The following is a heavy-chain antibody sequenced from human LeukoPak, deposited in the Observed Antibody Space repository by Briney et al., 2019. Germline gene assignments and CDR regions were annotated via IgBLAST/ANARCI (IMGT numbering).Heavy chain of an antibody. Sequence: PGGSLRLSCAASGFTFSSYGMHWVRQAPGKGLEWVAVIWYDGSNKYYADSVKGRFTISRDNSENTLYLQMNSLRAEDTAVYYCAKGPSYGDYVAAFDIWGQGTMVTVSS. J-gene: IGHJ3*02. CDR3: AKGPSYGDYVAAFDI. CDR1: GFTFSSYG. D-gene: IGHD4-17*01. V-gene: IGHV3-33*06. CDR2: IWYDGSNK.